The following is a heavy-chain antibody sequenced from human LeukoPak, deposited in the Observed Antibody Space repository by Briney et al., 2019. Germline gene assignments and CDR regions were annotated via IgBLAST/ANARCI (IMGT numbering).Heavy chain of an antibody. Sequence: SETLSLTCTVSGGSISSSSYYWGWIRQPPGKGLEWIGSIYYSGSTYYNPSLKSRVTISVDTSKNQFSLKLSSVTAADTAVYYCAITYYDYVWGSYSWGYWGQGTLVTVSS. V-gene: IGHV4-39*01. CDR1: GGSISSSSYY. D-gene: IGHD3-16*01. CDR2: IYYSGST. CDR3: AITYYDYVWGSYSWGY. J-gene: IGHJ4*02.